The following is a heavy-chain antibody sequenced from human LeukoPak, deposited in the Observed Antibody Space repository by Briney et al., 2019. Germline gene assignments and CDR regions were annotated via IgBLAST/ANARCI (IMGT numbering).Heavy chain of an antibody. CDR1: GFTFSSYS. D-gene: IGHD4-17*01. V-gene: IGHV3-21*01. J-gene: IGHJ3*02. CDR3: SRDNPQTTVTTGADAFDI. CDR2: ISSSSSYI. Sequence: GGSLRLSCAASGFTFSSYSMNWVRQAPGKGLEWVSSISSSSSYIYYADSVKGRFTISRDNAKNSLYLQMNSLRAEDTAVYYCSRDNPQTTVTTGADAFDIWGQGTMVTVSS.